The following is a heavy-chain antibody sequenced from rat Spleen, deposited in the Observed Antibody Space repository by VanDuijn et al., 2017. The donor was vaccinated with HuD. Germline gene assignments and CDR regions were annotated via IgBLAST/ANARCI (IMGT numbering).Heavy chain of an antibody. CDR1: GFTFSNYG. V-gene: IGHV5-25*01. J-gene: IGHJ3*01. Sequence: EVELVESGGGLVQPGGSMKLSCAASGFTFSNYGMTWVRQAPTKGLEWVASISGSGGNTYYRDPVKGRFTISRDNAKSTLYLQMDSLRSEDTATYYCTTVTTGWFAYWGQGTLVTVSS. CDR2: ISGSGGNT. D-gene: IGHD1-10*01. CDR3: TTVTTGWFAY.